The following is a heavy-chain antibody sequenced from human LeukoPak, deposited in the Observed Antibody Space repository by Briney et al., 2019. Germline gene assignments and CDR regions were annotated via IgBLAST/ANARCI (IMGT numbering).Heavy chain of an antibody. Sequence: SETLSLTCTVSGYSISRGYHWGWVRQPPGKGLEWIGSVHQSGSTYYNPSLKSRLTISADTSKNQFSLKLDSVTAADTAVYYCARVNFNPDYWGQGTLVTVSS. V-gene: IGHV4-38-2*02. CDR3: ARVNFNPDY. CDR1: GYSISRGYH. J-gene: IGHJ4*02. D-gene: IGHD1-14*01. CDR2: VHQSGST.